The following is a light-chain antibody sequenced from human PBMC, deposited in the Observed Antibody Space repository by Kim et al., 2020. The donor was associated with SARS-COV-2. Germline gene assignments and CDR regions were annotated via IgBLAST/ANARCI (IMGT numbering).Light chain of an antibody. CDR1: QSLVHSDGNTY. CDR3: MQDTPWPRT. CDR2: KVS. V-gene: IGKV2-30*02. Sequence: DVVMTQSLLSLPVTLGQPASISCRSSQSLVHSDGNTYLNWFQQRPGQSPRRLIYKVSNRDSGVPDRFSGSGSGTDFTLKIGRVEAEDVGVYYCMQDTPWPRTFGGGTKVDIK. J-gene: IGKJ4*01.